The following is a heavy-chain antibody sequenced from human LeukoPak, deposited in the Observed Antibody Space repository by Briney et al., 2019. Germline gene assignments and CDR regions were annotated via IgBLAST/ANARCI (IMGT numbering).Heavy chain of an antibody. Sequence: SETLSLTCTVSGGSISSYYWSWIRQPPGKGLEWIGYIYYSGSTNYNPSLKSRVTMSVDTSKNQFSLKLSSVTAADTAVYYCARRGYSYGPADAFDLWGQGAMVTVSA. J-gene: IGHJ3*01. V-gene: IGHV4-59*08. CDR2: IYYSGST. CDR1: GGSISSYY. CDR3: ARRGYSYGPADAFDL. D-gene: IGHD5-18*01.